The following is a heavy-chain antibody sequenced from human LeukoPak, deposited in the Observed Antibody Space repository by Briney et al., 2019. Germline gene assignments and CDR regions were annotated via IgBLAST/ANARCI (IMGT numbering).Heavy chain of an antibody. CDR3: ARDGGNYYDGSGYYSPPDY. CDR2: TNPSGGRT. D-gene: IGHD3-22*01. V-gene: IGHV1-46*03. J-gene: IGHJ4*02. Sequence: ASVKVSCXASGYTFTSYYMHWVRQAPGQGLEWMGITNPSGGRTSYAQKFQGRVTMTRDTSTSTVYMELSSLRSEDTAVYYCARDGGNYYDGSGYYSPPDYWGQGTLVTVSS. CDR1: GYTFTSYY.